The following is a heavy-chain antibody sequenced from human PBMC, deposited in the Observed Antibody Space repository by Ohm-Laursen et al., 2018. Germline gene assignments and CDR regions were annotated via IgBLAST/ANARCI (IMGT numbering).Heavy chain of an antibody. CDR2: ISSSGSTI. J-gene: IGHJ6*02. CDR1: GFTFSDYY. V-gene: IGHV3-11*01. Sequence: LSLTCAASGFTFSDYYMSWIRQAPGKGLEWLSSISSSGSTIYYADSVKGRFTISRDNAKNSLYLQMNSLRAEDTAVYYCARCKQPRDYYGMDVWGQGTTVTVSS. CDR3: ARCKQPRDYYGMDV. D-gene: IGHD6-13*01.